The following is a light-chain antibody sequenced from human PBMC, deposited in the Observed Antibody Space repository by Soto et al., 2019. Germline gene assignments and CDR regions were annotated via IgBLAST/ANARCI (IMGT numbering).Light chain of an antibody. Sequence: DIQMTQSPSSLSASVGDRVTITCRASQSISSYLNWYQQKPGKAPKLLIYAASSLQSGVPSRFSGSGSGTDFTLTISSLQPEDFATSSCQQSYSTPFTFGQGTKLEIK. J-gene: IGKJ2*01. CDR3: QQSYSTPFT. CDR2: AAS. CDR1: QSISSY. V-gene: IGKV1-39*01.